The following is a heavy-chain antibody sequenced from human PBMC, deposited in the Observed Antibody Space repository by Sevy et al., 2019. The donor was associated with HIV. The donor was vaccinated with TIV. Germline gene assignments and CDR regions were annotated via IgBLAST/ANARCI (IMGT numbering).Heavy chain of an antibody. J-gene: IGHJ6*02. Sequence: SETLSLTCTVSGGSISSGGYYWSWIRQHPGKGLEWIGYIYYSGSTYYNPSLKSRVTISVDTSKNQFSRKLSSVTAADTAVYYCARASLGVCSSTSCYQDPPYYYYGMDVWGQGTTVTVSS. V-gene: IGHV4-31*03. D-gene: IGHD2-2*01. CDR1: GGSISSGGYY. CDR3: ARASLGVCSSTSCYQDPPYYYYGMDV. CDR2: IYYSGST.